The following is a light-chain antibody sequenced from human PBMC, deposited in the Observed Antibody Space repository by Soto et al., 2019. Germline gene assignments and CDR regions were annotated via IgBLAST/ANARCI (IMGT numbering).Light chain of an antibody. CDR1: QSIRSY. Sequence: DIQMTQSPSSMSASVGDRVTITCRASQSIRSYLNWYQQKPGKAPKLLIYAASSLQSGVPSRFSGSGSGTDFTLTISSLQPEDFATYHCQQSYSTAVTFGGGTKVEIK. CDR3: QQSYSTAVT. CDR2: AAS. J-gene: IGKJ4*01. V-gene: IGKV1-39*01.